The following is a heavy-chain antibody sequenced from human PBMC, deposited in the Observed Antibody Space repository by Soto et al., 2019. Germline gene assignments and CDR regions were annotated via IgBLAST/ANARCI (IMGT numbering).Heavy chain of an antibody. J-gene: IGHJ6*02. Sequence: QVQLVQSGAEVKKPGSSVRVSCKASGPICSSYTISWVRLAPGQGLEWMGMIIPILGETNSAQKFQGRVTLTTHKTTNTAYMQQNSLRLEDTAVYYCARVLGGRRDDWVQGTTVTVSS. V-gene: IGHV1-69*08. CDR2: IIPILGET. D-gene: IGHD3-16*01. CDR1: GPICSSYT. CDR3: ARVLGGRRDD.